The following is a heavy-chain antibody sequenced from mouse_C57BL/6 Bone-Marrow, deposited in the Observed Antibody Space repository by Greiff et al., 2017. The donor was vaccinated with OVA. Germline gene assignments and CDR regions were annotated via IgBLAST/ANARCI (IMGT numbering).Heavy chain of an antibody. CDR1: GYTFTNYW. CDR3: AIYYYGAMDY. V-gene: IGHV1-63*01. Sequence: QVQLQQSGAELVRPGTSVTMSCKASGYTFTNYWIGWAKQRPGHGLEWIGDIYPGGGYTNYNEKFKGKATLTADKSSSTAYMQFSSLTSEDSAIYYCAIYYYGAMDYWGQGTSVTVSS. J-gene: IGHJ4*01. D-gene: IGHD1-1*01. CDR2: IYPGGGYT.